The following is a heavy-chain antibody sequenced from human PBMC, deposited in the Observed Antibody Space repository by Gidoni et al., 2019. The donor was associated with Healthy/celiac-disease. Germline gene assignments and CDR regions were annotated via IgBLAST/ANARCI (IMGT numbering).Heavy chain of an antibody. Sequence: QVQLQQWGAGLLKPSETLSLTCAVYGGSFSGYYWSWIRQPPGKGLEWIGEINHSGSTNYNPSLKSRVTISVDTSKNQFSLKLSSVTAADTAVYYCARGLRRGVITYYYYYGMDVWGQGTTVTVSS. CDR1: GGSFSGYY. J-gene: IGHJ6*02. CDR2: INHSGST. CDR3: ARGLRRGVITYYYYYGMDV. D-gene: IGHD3-10*01. V-gene: IGHV4-34*01.